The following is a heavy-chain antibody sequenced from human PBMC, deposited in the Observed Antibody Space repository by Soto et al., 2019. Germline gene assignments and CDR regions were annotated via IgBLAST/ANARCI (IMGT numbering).Heavy chain of an antibody. CDR2: IYSGGST. CDR1: GFTVSSNY. V-gene: IGHV3-53*01. Sequence: GGSLRLSCAASGFTVSSNYMSWVRQAPGKGLEWVSVIYSGGSTYYADSVKGRFTISRDNSKNTLYLQMNSLRAEDTAVYYCARVTGITSYYYYGMDVWGQGTTVTVSS. J-gene: IGHJ6*02. CDR3: ARVTGITSYYYYGMDV. D-gene: IGHD1-1*01.